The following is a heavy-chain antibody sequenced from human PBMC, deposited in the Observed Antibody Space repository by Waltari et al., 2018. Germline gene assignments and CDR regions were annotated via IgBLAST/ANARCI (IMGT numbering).Heavy chain of an antibody. V-gene: IGHV3-23*03. D-gene: IGHD6-6*01. Sequence: VQLLESGGGLVQPGGSLRLSCAASGFTFSRYAMSWVRPAPGKGLEWVSVIYSGGSTYYADSVKGRFTISRDNSKNTLYLQMNSLRAEDTAVYYCAKSDYSSSRYYYYYYMDVWGKGTTVTVSS. CDR3: AKSDYSSSRYYYYYYMDV. J-gene: IGHJ6*03. CDR1: GFTFSRYA. CDR2: IYSGGST.